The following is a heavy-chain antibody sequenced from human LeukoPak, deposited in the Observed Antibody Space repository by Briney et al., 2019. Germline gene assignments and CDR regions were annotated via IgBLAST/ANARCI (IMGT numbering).Heavy chain of an antibody. CDR3: AKSVAIYFYYGLDV. D-gene: IGHD3-3*01. CDR2: FKTNYNQV. J-gene: IGHJ6*02. V-gene: IGHV3-23*05. Sequence: GGSLRLSCVASGFTLSDYAMNWVRQAPGKGLEWVSTFKTNYNQVYYAESVRGRFTISTDNSKNTAYLQMNSLRVEDTALYYCAKSVAIYFYYGLDVWGQGTTVTVSS. CDR1: GFTLSDYA.